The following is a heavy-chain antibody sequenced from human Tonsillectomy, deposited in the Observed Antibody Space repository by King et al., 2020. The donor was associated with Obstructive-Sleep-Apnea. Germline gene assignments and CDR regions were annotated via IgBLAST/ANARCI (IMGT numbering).Heavy chain of an antibody. Sequence: QLVQSGAEVKKPGASVKVSCKASGYTFTSYGISWVRQAPGQGLEWLGWISAYNCNTNYAQKLQGRDTMTKNTSTSPASMEVRSLRSDDTAVYYCARGGGSYYAWGYYFDYWGQGTLVTVSS. CDR1: GYTFTSYG. J-gene: IGHJ4*02. CDR2: ISAYNCNT. CDR3: ARGGGSYYAWGYYFDY. D-gene: IGHD1-26*01. V-gene: IGHV1-18*01.